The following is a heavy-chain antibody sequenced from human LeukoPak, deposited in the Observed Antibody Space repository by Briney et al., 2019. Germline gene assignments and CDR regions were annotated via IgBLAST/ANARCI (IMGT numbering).Heavy chain of an antibody. J-gene: IGHJ3*02. D-gene: IGHD2-2*01. CDR2: TYTNGRT. Sequence: SETLSLTCTVSGGSFGGSQYWGWFRQAPGKGLEWIGSTYTNGRTFYNPSLASRLTASVDTSTNQISLRLTSATVADTAVFYCAAGKDVVGSPVGAFDIWGQGTMVTVSS. CDR1: GGSFGGSQY. CDR3: AAGKDVVGSPVGAFDI. V-gene: IGHV4-39*07.